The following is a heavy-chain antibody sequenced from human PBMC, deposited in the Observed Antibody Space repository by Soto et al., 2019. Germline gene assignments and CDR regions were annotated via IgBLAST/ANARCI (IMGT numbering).Heavy chain of an antibody. D-gene: IGHD6-19*01. V-gene: IGHV4-39*01. Sequence: QLQLQESGPGLVKPSETLSLTCTVSGGSISSSSYYWGWIRQPPGKGLEWIGSIYYSGSTYYNPYLMRRVTISVDTSTSQLSLRLSSVTAADTAVYYCASHAVHSSGFTDYWGEGTVVTVSS. CDR1: GGSISSSSYY. CDR2: IYYSGST. J-gene: IGHJ4*02. CDR3: ASHAVHSSGFTDY.